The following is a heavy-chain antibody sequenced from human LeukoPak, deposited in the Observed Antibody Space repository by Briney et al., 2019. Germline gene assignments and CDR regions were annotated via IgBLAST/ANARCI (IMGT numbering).Heavy chain of an antibody. J-gene: IGHJ4*02. CDR3: VRDRNSNLRLGF. Sequence: PSGTLSLTCAVSAGFINSSNWWSWVRQPPGKGLEWIGEIFHTGDANYNPSLKSRVTMSVDKSKNQSSLRLSSVTAADTAMYFCVRDRNSNLRLGFWGQGALVTVSS. V-gene: IGHV4-4*02. D-gene: IGHD5-12*01. CDR2: IFHTGDA. CDR1: AGFINSSNW.